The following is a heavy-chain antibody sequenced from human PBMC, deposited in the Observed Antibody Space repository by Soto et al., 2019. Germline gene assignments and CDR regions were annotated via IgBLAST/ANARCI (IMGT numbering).Heavy chain of an antibody. J-gene: IGHJ6*03. CDR3: ARAHYYGSGSYYNPHPSGDYYYYMDV. CDR1: GGSFSGYY. CDR2: INHSGST. D-gene: IGHD3-10*01. V-gene: IGHV4-34*01. Sequence: SETLSLTCAVYGGSFSGYYWSWIRQPPGKGLEWIGEINHSGSTNYNPSLKSRVTISVDTSKNQFSLKLSSVTAADTAVYYCARAHYYGSGSYYNPHPSGDYYYYMDVWGKGTTVTVSS.